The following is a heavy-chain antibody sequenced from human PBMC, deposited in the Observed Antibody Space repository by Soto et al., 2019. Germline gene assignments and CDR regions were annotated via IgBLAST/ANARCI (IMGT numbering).Heavy chain of an antibody. CDR1: GGTFSSYA. J-gene: IGHJ4*02. V-gene: IGHV1-69*06. CDR3: AKGPAASGYFDY. CDR2: IIPIFGTA. D-gene: IGHD2-2*01. Sequence: GASVKVSCKASGGTFSSYAISWVRQAPGQGLEWMGGIIPIFGTANYAQKFQGRVTITADKSTSTAYMELSSLRSEDTAVYYCAKGPAASGYFDYWGQGTLVTVSS.